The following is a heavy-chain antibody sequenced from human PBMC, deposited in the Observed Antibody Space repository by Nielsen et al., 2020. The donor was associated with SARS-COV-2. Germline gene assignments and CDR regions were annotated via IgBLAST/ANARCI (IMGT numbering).Heavy chain of an antibody. J-gene: IGHJ6*03. CDR2: ISWNSGSI. CDR1: GFTFDDHA. D-gene: IGHD6-6*01. Sequence: GGSLRLSCAASGFTFDDHAMHWVRQTAGKGLEWVAGISWNSGSIAYADSVKGRFTISRDNSKNTLYLQMNSLRAEDTAVYYCARDGGGYSSSSTMDVWGKGTTVTVSS. CDR3: ARDGGGYSSSSTMDV. V-gene: IGHV3-9*01.